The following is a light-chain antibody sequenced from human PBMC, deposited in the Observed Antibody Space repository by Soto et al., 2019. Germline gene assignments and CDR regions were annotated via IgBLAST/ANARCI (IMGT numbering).Light chain of an antibody. CDR2: GNT. J-gene: IGLJ1*01. CDR1: SSDVGGYNY. V-gene: IGLV2-14*01. CDR3: QSYDSSLTGSV. Sequence: QSALTQPASVSGSPGQSITISCTGTSSDVGGYNYVSWYQQHPGKAPKLVLYGNTNRPSGVPDRFSGSRSGSSASLAITGLQAEDEADYYCQSYDSSLTGSVFGTGTKVTVL.